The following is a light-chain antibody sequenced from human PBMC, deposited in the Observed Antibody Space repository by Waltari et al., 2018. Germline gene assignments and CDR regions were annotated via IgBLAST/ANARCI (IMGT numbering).Light chain of an antibody. CDR2: DFS. CDR3: CSYAGSYVV. V-gene: IGLV2-11*01. CDR1: SSDVGGYNY. Sequence: QSALTQPRPVSGSPGQSVTISCTGTSSDVGGYNYVSWYQQHPGKAPKLMIYDFSKRPSGVPDRFYGSKSGNTASLTISGLQAEDEADYYCCSYAGSYVVFGGGTKLTVL. J-gene: IGLJ2*01.